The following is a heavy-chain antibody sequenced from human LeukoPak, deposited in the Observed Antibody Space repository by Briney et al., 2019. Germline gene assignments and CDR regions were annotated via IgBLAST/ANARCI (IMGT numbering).Heavy chain of an antibody. CDR3: ARDADDFWSGYYSNYYYYYMDV. V-gene: IGHV4-59*11. CDR1: GGSISSHY. Sequence: SETLSLTCTVSGGSISSHYWSWIRQPPGKGLEWIGYIYYSERTNYNPSLKSRVTISVDTSKNQISLKLSSVTAADTAVYYCARDADDFWSGYYSNYYYYYMDVWGKGTTVTVSS. J-gene: IGHJ6*03. CDR2: IYYSERT. D-gene: IGHD3-3*01.